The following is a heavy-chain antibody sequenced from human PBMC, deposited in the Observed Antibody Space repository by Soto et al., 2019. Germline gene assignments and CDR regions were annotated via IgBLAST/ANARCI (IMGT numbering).Heavy chain of an antibody. CDR3: AKFLVVGPPGYGMDV. D-gene: IGHD2-15*01. CDR2: ISGSGAGT. J-gene: IGHJ6*02. V-gene: IGHV3-23*01. Sequence: EVQLLESGGGLVQPGGSLRLSCAASGFTFSGYAMSWVRQAPGKGLEWVSVISGSGAGTYYADSVKGRFIISRDNSKNTVYLQMNSLRAEDTAVYYCAKFLVVGPPGYGMDVWGQGTTVTVSS. CDR1: GFTFSGYA.